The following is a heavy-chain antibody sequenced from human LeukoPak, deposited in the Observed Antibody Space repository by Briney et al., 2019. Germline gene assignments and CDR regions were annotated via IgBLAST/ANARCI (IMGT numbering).Heavy chain of an antibody. CDR1: GFTFSSYA. CDR2: IRGSGGGT. Sequence: GGSLRISCAGSGFTFSSYAARWVRQAPGKGLEWVSSIRGSGGGTYYADSVKGRFTISRDNFKNTLYLQMNSLRAEDTAVYYCAKERYYYDSSGYERGRYFQHWGQGTLVTVSS. J-gene: IGHJ1*01. V-gene: IGHV3-23*01. D-gene: IGHD3-22*01. CDR3: AKERYYYDSSGYERGRYFQH.